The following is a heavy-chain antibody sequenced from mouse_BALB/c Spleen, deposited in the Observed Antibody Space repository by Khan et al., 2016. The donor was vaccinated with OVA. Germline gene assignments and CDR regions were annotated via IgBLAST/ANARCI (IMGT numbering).Heavy chain of an antibody. D-gene: IGHD2-14*01. J-gene: IGHJ3*01. Sequence: QVQLMESGAELARPGASVKMSCTASGYTFTSYTIHWIKLTPGQGLEWIGYINPSNGYTYYNQKVKDKATLTADKSSTTAYMELSSLTFDDSALYDSVRDGAYHRSDGWFAYWGQGTLVTVSA. CDR3: VRDGAYHRSDGWFAY. V-gene: IGHV1-4*01. CDR1: GYTFTSYT. CDR2: INPSNGYT.